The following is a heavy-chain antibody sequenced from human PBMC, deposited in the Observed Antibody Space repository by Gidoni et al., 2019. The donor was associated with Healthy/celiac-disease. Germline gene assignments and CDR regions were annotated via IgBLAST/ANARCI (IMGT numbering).Heavy chain of an antibody. Sequence: EVQLVESGGGLVQPGGSLSLSCAASGFTFSSYDMHWVRQATGKGLEWVSAIGTAGDTYYPGSVKGRFTISRENAKNSLYLQMNSLRAGDTAVYYCARGGYSFWYFDLWGRGTLVTVSS. CDR3: ARGGYSFWYFDL. CDR1: GFTFSSYD. J-gene: IGHJ2*01. V-gene: IGHV3-13*01. CDR2: IGTAGDT. D-gene: IGHD5-12*01.